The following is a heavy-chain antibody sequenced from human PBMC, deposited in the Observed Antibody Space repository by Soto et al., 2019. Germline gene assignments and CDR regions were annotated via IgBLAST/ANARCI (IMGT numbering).Heavy chain of an antibody. J-gene: IGHJ4*02. CDR2: INHSGST. V-gene: IGHV4-34*01. CDR3: ASRYRRCQTSNLIY. CDR1: VGPSRGYY. D-gene: IGHD1-1*01. Sequence: PSHTLSLTCAVYVGPSRGYYRSWIRHPPGKALECTGEINHSGSTNSNPSLKSRVTISVYTSKNPFSLKLTSVTAPDTAAYYCASRYRRCQTSNLIYWGQGTLVTV.